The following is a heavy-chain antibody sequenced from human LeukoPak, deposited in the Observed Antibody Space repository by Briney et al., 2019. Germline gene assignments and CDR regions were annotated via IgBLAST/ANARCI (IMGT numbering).Heavy chain of an antibody. CDR2: INPNSGGT. CDR1: GYTFTGYY. D-gene: IGHD1-14*01. CDR3: ARVLEPKAVLAYYYYMDV. V-gene: IGHV1-2*06. J-gene: IGHJ6*03. Sequence: ASVKVSCKASGYTFTGYYMHRVRQAPGQGLEWMGRINPNSGGTNYAQKFQGRVTMTRDTSISTAYMELSRLRSDDTAVYYCARVLEPKAVLAYYYYMDVWGKGTTVTVSS.